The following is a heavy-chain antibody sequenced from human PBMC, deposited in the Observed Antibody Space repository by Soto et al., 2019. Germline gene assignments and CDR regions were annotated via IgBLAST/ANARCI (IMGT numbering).Heavy chain of an antibody. CDR1: GFTFDDYA. CDR3: AKDAIHVLLGYTYGAGGMDV. CDR2: ISWNSGDI. J-gene: IGHJ6*02. Sequence: SLRLSCAASGFTFDDYAMHWVRLAPGKGLEWVSGISWNSGDIYYADSVKGRSTISRDNAKNSLYLQMNSLRPDDTAMYYCAKDAIHVLLGYTYGAGGMDVWGQGTTVTVSS. D-gene: IGHD5-18*01. V-gene: IGHV3-9*01.